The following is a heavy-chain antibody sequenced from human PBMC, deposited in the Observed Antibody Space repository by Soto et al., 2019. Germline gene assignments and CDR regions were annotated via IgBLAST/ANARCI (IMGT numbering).Heavy chain of an antibody. D-gene: IGHD3-10*01. CDR2: ISSSSSYT. J-gene: IGHJ6*02. CDR3: ARDLTMVRGVAYYYYGMDV. CDR1: GFTFSDYY. Sequence: PGGSLRLSCAASGFTFSDYYMSWIRQAPGKGLEWVSYISSSSSYTNYADSVKGRFTISRDNAKNSLYLQMNSLRAEDTAVYYCARDLTMVRGVAYYYYGMDVWGQGTMVTVSS. V-gene: IGHV3-11*06.